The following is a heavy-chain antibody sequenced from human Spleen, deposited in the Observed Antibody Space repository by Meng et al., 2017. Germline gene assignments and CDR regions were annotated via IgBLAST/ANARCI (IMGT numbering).Heavy chain of an antibody. V-gene: IGHV6-1*02. Sequence: HLRQPGQWMARPSQPPSLTSATSVDSVSGNSAAWSWSRQYPPRRRVWWVRTYNRTQWSNDYAASVKRRTTTNPATSNNLFLKLMNSVTPEATAVYCGARRTHLAHYFDYWGQGTLVTVSS. CDR1: VDSVSGNSAA. CDR3: ARRTHLAHYFDY. CDR2: TYNRTQWSN. J-gene: IGHJ4*02.